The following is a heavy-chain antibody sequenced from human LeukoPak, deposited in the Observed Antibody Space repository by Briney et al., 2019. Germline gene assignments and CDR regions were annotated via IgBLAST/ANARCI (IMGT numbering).Heavy chain of an antibody. J-gene: IGHJ5*02. CDR3: ARDRGGWFDP. CDR2: IIPIFTTA. CDR1: GGTFSSYA. D-gene: IGHD3-10*01. V-gene: IGHV1-69*13. Sequence: GASVKVSCKASGGTFSSYAISWVRQAPGQGLEWMGGIIPIFTTANYAQKFQGRVTITADESTSTAYMELSSLRSEDTAVYYCARDRGGWFDPWGQGTLVTVSS.